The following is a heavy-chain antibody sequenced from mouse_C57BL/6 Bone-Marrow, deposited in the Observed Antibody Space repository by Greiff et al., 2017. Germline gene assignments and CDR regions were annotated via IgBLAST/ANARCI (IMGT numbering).Heavy chain of an antibody. CDR1: GYTFTSYW. Sequence: QVQLQQPGAELVRPGTSVKLSCKASGYTFTSYWMHWVKQRPGQGLEWIGEIDPSDSYTNYNQKFKGKATLTVDTSSSTAYMQLSSLTSEDSAVYYCARGGGPDYWGQGTTLTVSS. V-gene: IGHV1-59*01. J-gene: IGHJ2*01. CDR3: ARGGGPDY. CDR2: IDPSDSYT.